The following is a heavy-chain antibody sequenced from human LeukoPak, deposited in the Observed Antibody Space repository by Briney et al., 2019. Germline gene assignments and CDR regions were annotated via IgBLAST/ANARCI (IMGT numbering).Heavy chain of an antibody. Sequence: GGSLRLSCAVSGITLSNYGMSWVRQAPGKGLEWVAGISDSGGRTNYAGSVKGRFTISRDNPKNTQYLQMNSLRPEDTAVYFCAKRGVVIRVILVGFHKEAYYFDSWGQGVLVTVSS. D-gene: IGHD3-22*01. CDR3: AKRGVVIRVILVGFHKEAYYFDS. J-gene: IGHJ4*02. CDR2: ISDSGGRT. CDR1: GITLSNYG. V-gene: IGHV3-23*01.